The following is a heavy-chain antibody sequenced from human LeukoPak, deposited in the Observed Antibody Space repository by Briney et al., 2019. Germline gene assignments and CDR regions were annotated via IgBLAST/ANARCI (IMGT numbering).Heavy chain of an antibody. CDR2: IYYSGST. D-gene: IGHD3-10*01. CDR3: ARRIDGSGSYLLYYYYYGMDV. V-gene: IGHV4-39*07. CDR1: GGSISSSSYY. Sequence: KTSETLSLTCTVSGGSISSSSYYWGWIRQPPGKGLEWIGSIYYSGSTNYNPSLKSRVTISVDTSKNQFSLKLSSVTAADTAVYYCARRIDGSGSYLLYYYYYGMDVWGQGTTVTVSS. J-gene: IGHJ6*02.